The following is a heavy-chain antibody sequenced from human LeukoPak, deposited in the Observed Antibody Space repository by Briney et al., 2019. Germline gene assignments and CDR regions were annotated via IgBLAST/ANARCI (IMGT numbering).Heavy chain of an antibody. CDR2: IYTSGST. J-gene: IGHJ1*01. Sequence: ETLSLTCTVSGGSISSYFWSWIRQPAGTGLEWIGRIYTSGSTNYNPSLKSRVTMSVDTSKNQFSLKLSSVTAADTAVYYCARDGGSAAYFKHWGQGTLVTVSS. D-gene: IGHD2-15*01. CDR3: ARDGGSAAYFKH. V-gene: IGHV4-4*07. CDR1: GGSISSYF.